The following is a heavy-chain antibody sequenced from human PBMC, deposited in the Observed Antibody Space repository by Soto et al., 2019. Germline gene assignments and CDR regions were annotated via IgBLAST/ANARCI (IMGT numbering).Heavy chain of an antibody. Sequence: GGSLRLSCAASEFTFSSYAMHWVRQAPGKGLEWVAVISYDGSNKYYADSVKGRFTISRDNSKNTLYLQMNSLRAEDTAVYYCARPLGGIRLAHPFDYWGQGTLVTVSS. CDR2: ISYDGSNK. CDR3: ARPLGGIRLAHPFDY. CDR1: EFTFSSYA. V-gene: IGHV3-30-3*01. D-gene: IGHD3-16*01. J-gene: IGHJ4*02.